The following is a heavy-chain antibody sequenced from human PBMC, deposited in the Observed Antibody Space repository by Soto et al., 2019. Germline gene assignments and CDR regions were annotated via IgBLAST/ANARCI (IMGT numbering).Heavy chain of an antibody. CDR1: GGSISSGGYY. V-gene: IGHV4-31*03. Sequence: QVQLQESGPGLVKPSQTLSLTCTVSGGSISSGGYYWSWIRQHPGKGLEWIGYIYYSGSTYYNPSLKSRVTISVDTSKNQFSLKLSSVTAADTAVYYCARGEGSWGGANDAFDIWGQGTMVTVSS. D-gene: IGHD1-26*01. J-gene: IGHJ3*02. CDR3: ARGEGSWGGANDAFDI. CDR2: IYYSGST.